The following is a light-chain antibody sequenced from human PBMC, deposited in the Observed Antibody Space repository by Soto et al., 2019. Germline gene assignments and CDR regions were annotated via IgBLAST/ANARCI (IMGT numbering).Light chain of an antibody. CDR3: QQYNSWPLT. CDR1: QSVSSN. V-gene: IGKV3-15*01. J-gene: IGKJ1*01. Sequence: DIEMTQSPATLSVSPGERATISCRASQSVSSNLAWYQQKPGQAPRLLIYGASTWATGVPARFSGSGSGTEFTLTISSLQSEDFAAYYCQQYNSWPLTFGEGTKVEIK. CDR2: GAS.